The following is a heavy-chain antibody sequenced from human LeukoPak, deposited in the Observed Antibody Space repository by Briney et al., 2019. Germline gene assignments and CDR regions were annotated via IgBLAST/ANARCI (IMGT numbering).Heavy chain of an antibody. CDR1: GYTFTNYY. CDR3: ARQLGNYYRAFDF. Sequence: ASVKVSCKPSGYTFTNYYIHWVRQAPGQGPEWVGWINPASAGAAFAPKFQGRVSMTWDSSITTAFMDLTSLRSNDTAIYYCARQLGNYYRAFDFWGQGTLVTVTS. J-gene: IGHJ4*02. CDR2: INPASAGA. V-gene: IGHV1-2*02. D-gene: IGHD1-26*01.